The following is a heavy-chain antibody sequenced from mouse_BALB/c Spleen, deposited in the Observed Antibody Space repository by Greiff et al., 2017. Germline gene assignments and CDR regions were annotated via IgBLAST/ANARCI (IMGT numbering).Heavy chain of an antibody. Sequence: VESGGGLVKLGGSLKLSCAASGFTFSSYYMSWVRQTPEKRLELVAAINSNGGSTYYPDTVKGRFTISRDNAKNTLYLQMSSLKSEDTALYYCARPSDGYYFDYWGQGTTLTVSS. J-gene: IGHJ2*01. CDR3: ARPSDGYYFDY. D-gene: IGHD2-3*01. CDR1: GFTFSSYY. CDR2: INSNGGST. V-gene: IGHV5-6-2*01.